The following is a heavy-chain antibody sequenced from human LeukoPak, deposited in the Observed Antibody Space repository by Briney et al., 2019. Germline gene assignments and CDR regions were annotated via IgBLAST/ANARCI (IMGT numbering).Heavy chain of an antibody. V-gene: IGHV3-33*06. CDR2: IWYDGSTK. CDR1: GLIFGRYG. CDR3: AKDGLPSSEWLPPLNC. D-gene: IGHD3-3*01. J-gene: IGHJ4*02. Sequence: GWSVSLSCAASGLIFGRYGMDWVRQAPGKGLEWVAVIWYDGSTKYYADSVKGGFSNYSDSSKHTLYLQVNGPTAEDTAVYYCAKDGLPSSEWLPPLNCWGQGTLVTVSS.